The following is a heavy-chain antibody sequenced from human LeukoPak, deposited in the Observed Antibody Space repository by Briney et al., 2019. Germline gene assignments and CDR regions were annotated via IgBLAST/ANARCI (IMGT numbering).Heavy chain of an antibody. V-gene: IGHV4-30-2*01. J-gene: IGHJ4*02. CDR1: GGSISSSSYY. D-gene: IGHD5-12*01. CDR3: ARRVATNNYFDY. CDR2: IYHSGST. Sequence: SETLSLSCTVSGGSISSSSYYWSWIRQPPGKGLEWIGYIYHSGSTYYNPSLKSRVTISVDRSKNQFSLKLSSVTAADTAVYYCARRVATNNYFDYWGQGTLVTVS.